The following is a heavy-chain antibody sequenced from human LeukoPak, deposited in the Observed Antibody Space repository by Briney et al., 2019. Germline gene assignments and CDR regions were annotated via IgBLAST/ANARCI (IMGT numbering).Heavy chain of an antibody. CDR3: ARDGPTEYFQH. Sequence: HPGGSLRLSCAASGFTFSSYCMNWVRQAPGKGLEWVSYISSSSSTIYYADSVKGRFTISRDNAKNSLYLQMNSLRAEDTAVYYCARDGPTEYFQHWGQGTLVTVSS. CDR1: GFTFSSYC. CDR2: ISSSSSTI. V-gene: IGHV3-48*04. J-gene: IGHJ1*01.